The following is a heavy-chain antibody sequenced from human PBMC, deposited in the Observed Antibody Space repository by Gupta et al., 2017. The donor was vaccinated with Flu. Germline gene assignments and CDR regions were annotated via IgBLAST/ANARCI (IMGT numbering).Heavy chain of an antibody. CDR2: INGADI. Sequence: EVQLLQSGGGLVQPGGSLRLSCTASGFTFSSHAMSWIRQGPEKGLEWVSAINGADIYYAGSVRGRFTISRDSSTNTVYLQMNSLRVEDTAVYYCAKEVEGAHVGADLSYFDYWGQGTLVTVSA. V-gene: IGHV3-23*01. D-gene: IGHD1-26*01. J-gene: IGHJ4*02. CDR1: GFTFSSHA. CDR3: AKEVEGAHVGADLSYFDY.